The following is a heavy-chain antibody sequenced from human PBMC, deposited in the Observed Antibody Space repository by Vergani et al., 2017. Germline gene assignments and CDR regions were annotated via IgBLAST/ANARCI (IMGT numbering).Heavy chain of an antibody. D-gene: IGHD1-20*01. J-gene: IGHJ6*03. V-gene: IGHV4-4*07. CDR2: IYTSGST. Sequence: QVQLQESGPGLVKPSETLSLTCTVSGGSISSYYWSWIRPPAGKGLDWIGRIYTSGSTNYNPSLKSRVTMSVDTSKNQFSLKLSSVTAADTAVYYCARAVYNWDDVDPHTYYYYMDVWGKGTTVTVSS. CDR1: GGSISSYY. CDR3: ARAVYNWDDVDPHTYYYYMDV.